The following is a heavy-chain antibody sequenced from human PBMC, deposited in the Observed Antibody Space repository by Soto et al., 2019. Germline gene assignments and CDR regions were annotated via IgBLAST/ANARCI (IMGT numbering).Heavy chain of an antibody. CDR2: VYYTGSN. J-gene: IGHJ4*02. V-gene: IGHV4-59*01. CDR1: GGSISSYY. D-gene: IGHD3-10*01. CDR3: ARDRSSGSDYNYFDY. Sequence: QVQLRESGPGLVKPSETLSLTCSLSGGSISSYYWSWIRQPPGKGLEWIGYVYYTGSNNYNPSLKSRVTMSVDTSKNQFSLRLTSATAADTAVYYCARDRSSGSDYNYFDYWGQGTLVTVSS.